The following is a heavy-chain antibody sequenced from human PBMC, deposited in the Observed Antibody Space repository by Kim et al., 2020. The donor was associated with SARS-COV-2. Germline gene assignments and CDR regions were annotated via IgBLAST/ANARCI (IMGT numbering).Heavy chain of an antibody. CDR3: AKWAGGSGSIKDYYYYGMDV. Sequence: ASVKVSCKASGYTFTTYAMQWVRQAPGQRLEWMGWINAGNGITKYSQKFQGRVTITRDTSASTAYMELSSLRSEDTAVYYCAKWAGGSGSIKDYYYYGMDVWGQGTTVTVSS. V-gene: IGHV1-3*01. CDR1: GYTFTTYA. CDR2: INAGNGIT. J-gene: IGHJ6*02. D-gene: IGHD3-10*01.